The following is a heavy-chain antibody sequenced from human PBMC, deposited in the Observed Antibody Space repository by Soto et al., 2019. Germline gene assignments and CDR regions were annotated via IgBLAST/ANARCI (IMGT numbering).Heavy chain of an antibody. CDR2: INPNGGIT. CDR3: ANSVNSAMAFDY. D-gene: IGHD5-18*01. Sequence: VASVKVSCKASGYTFTHYYIHWVRQAPGQGLEWMGIINPNGGITTYAQKFRAGFSMTRDTSTSTVYLELSSLRSEDSAVYYCANSVNSAMAFDYWGQGTLVTVSS. V-gene: IGHV1-46*01. CDR1: GYTFTHYY. J-gene: IGHJ4*02.